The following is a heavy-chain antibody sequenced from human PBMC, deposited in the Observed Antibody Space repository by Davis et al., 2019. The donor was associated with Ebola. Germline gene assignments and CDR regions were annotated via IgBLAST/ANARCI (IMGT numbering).Heavy chain of an antibody. J-gene: IGHJ5*02. Sequence: GSLRLSCAVSGGSISSYYWSWIRQPPGKGLEWIGYIYYSGSTNYNPSLKSRVAMSVDTSKNQFSLSLTSLTAADTAIYYCARQHRVTRPLDLWGQGTLVTVSS. CDR2: IYYSGST. CDR3: ARQHRVTRPLDL. D-gene: IGHD4-11*01. V-gene: IGHV4-59*08. CDR1: GGSISSYY.